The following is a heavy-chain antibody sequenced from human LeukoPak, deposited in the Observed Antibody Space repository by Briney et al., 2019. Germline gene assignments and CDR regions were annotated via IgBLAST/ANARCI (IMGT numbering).Heavy chain of an antibody. V-gene: IGHV3-43*02. CDR1: GFSFDDNA. Sequence: GGSLRLSCAASGFSFDDNAMYWVRQAPGKGLEWVSLISGDGATTYYADSVKGRFNISRDNSKSSLYLQMNSLRSEDSALYYCAKDNQRGGFQHWGDGTVVTVSS. D-gene: IGHD3-16*01. CDR3: AKDNQRGGFQH. CDR2: ISGDGATT. J-gene: IGHJ1*01.